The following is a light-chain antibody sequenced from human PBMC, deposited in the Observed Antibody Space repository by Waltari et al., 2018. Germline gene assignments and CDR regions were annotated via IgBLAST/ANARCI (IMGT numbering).Light chain of an antibody. J-gene: IGLJ2*01. V-gene: IGLV3-19*01. CDR3: HSRDASGVGGS. Sequence: SSELTQDPTVSVAMGQTVRITCQGDSLRSYYASWYQQRPGQAPVLVLFDRNDRPPGVPDRFSGSTSDNTAVLTITGAQAEDEASYYCHSRDASGVGGSFGGGTKLTVL. CDR1: SLRSYY. CDR2: DRN.